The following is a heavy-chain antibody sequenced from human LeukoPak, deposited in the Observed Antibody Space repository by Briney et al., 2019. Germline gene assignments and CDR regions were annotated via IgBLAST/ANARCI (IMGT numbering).Heavy chain of an antibody. J-gene: IGHJ4*02. CDR1: GGTFSSYA. V-gene: IGHV1-69*05. D-gene: IGHD3-22*01. CDR2: IIPIFGTA. CDR3: AAARVGSGSYYSITYYYDSSGYSPFDY. Sequence: SVKVSCKASGGTFSSYAISWVRQAPGQGLKWMGGIIPIFGTANYAQKFQGRVTMTTDTSTSTAYMELRSLRSDDTAVYYCAAARVGSGSYYSITYYYDSSGYSPFDYWGQGTLVTVSS.